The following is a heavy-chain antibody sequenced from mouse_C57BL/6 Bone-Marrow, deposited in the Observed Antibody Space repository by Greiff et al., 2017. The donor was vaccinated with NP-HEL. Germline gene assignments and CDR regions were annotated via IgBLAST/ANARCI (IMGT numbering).Heavy chain of an antibody. D-gene: IGHD2-4*01. CDR3: TKGNDYPYFDD. V-gene: IGHV1-15*01. J-gene: IGHJ1*03. CDR2: IDPETGGT. CDR1: GYTFTDYE. Sequence: QVQLQQSGAELVRPGASVTLSCKASGYTFTDYEMHWVKQTPVHGLEWIGAIDPETGGTAYNQKFKGKAILTADKSSSTAYMELRSLTSEDSAVYYCTKGNDYPYFDDWGTGTTVTVSS.